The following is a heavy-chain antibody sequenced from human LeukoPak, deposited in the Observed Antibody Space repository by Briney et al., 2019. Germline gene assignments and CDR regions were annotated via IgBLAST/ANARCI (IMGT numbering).Heavy chain of an antibody. Sequence: SVTVSCTASGGTFSSYAISWVRQAPGQGLEWMGRIIPIFGIAYYAQKFQGRVTITADKSTSTAYMELSSLRSEDTAVYYCVRANLGRPVGHCSGGSCYSDSSWFDPWGQGTLVTVSS. CDR3: VRANLGRPVGHCSGGSCYSDSSWFDP. CDR1: GGTFSSYA. V-gene: IGHV1-69*04. D-gene: IGHD2-15*01. CDR2: IIPIFGIA. J-gene: IGHJ5*02.